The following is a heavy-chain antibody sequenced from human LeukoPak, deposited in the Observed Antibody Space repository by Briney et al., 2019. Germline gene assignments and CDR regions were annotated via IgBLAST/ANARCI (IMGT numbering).Heavy chain of an antibody. CDR1: GFTFSGYG. CDR2: ISCDGSNK. CDR3: AKVLSDPHYYYYYGMDV. Sequence: PGGSLRLSCAASGFTFSGYGMHWVRQAPGKGLEWVAVISCDGSNKYYADSVKGRFTISRDNSKNTLYLQMNSLRAEDTAVYFCAKVLSDPHYYYYYGMDVWGQGTTVTVSS. D-gene: IGHD3-3*01. V-gene: IGHV3-30*18. J-gene: IGHJ6*02.